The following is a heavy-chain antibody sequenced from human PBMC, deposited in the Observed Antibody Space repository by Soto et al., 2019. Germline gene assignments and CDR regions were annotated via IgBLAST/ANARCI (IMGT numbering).Heavy chain of an antibody. D-gene: IGHD6-19*01. J-gene: IGHJ6*02. V-gene: IGHV1-18*01. Sequence: ASVKVSCKASGYTFTSYGISWVRQAPRQGLEWMGWISAYNGNTNYAQKLQGRVTMTTDTSTSTAYMELRSLRSDDTAVYYCAREHRYSSGNYYYYGMDVWGQGTTVTVSS. CDR2: ISAYNGNT. CDR3: AREHRYSSGNYYYYGMDV. CDR1: GYTFTSYG.